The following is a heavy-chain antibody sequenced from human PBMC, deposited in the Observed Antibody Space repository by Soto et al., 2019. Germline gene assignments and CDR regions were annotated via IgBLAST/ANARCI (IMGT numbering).Heavy chain of an antibody. CDR2: ISYDGSNK. V-gene: IGHV3-30-3*01. J-gene: IGHJ4*02. CDR3: ARVGPYSSGWYIDY. D-gene: IGHD6-19*01. Sequence: QVQLVESGGGVVQPGRSLRLSCAASGFTFSSYAMHWVRQAPGKGLEWVAVISYDGSNKYYADSVKGRFTISRDNSXNTLYLQMNSLRAEDTAVYYCARVGPYSSGWYIDYWGQGTLVTVSS. CDR1: GFTFSSYA.